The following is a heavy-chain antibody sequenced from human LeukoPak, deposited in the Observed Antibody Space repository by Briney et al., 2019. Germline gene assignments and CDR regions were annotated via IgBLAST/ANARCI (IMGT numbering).Heavy chain of an antibody. CDR1: GGSISSSSYY. CDR3: ARHPHEAVGGKIGVNWFDP. CDR2: IYYSGST. J-gene: IGHJ5*02. Sequence: SETLSLTCTVSGGSISSSSYYWGWIRQPPGKGLEWIGSIYYSGSTYYNPSLKSRVTISVDTSKNQFSLKLSSVTAADTAVYYCARHPHEAVGGKIGVNWFDPWGQGTLVTVSS. V-gene: IGHV4-39*01. D-gene: IGHD6-19*01.